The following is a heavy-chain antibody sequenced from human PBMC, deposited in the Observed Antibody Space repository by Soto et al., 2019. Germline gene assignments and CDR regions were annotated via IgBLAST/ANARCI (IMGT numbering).Heavy chain of an antibody. CDR3: AREGYSSSWYEINSYYYYGMDV. Sequence: PGGSLRLSCAASGFTFSSYAMHWVRQAPGKGLEWVAVISYDGSNKYYADSVKGRFTISRDNSKNTLYLQMNSLRAEDTAVYYCAREGYSSSWYEINSYYYYGMDVWGQGTTVTVSS. CDR2: ISYDGSNK. V-gene: IGHV3-30-3*01. D-gene: IGHD6-13*01. CDR1: GFTFSSYA. J-gene: IGHJ6*02.